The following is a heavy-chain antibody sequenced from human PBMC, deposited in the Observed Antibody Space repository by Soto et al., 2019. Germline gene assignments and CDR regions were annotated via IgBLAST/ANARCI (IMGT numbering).Heavy chain of an antibody. J-gene: IGHJ4*02. V-gene: IGHV3-23*01. CDR3: EKIGEAAMLHYFDY. D-gene: IGHD2-2*01. CDR2: ISGSGGST. Sequence: PGGSLRLSCAASGFTFSSYAMSWVRQAPGKGLEWVSAISGSGGSTYYADSVKGRFTISRDNSKNTLYLQMNSLRAEDTAVYYCEKIGEAAMLHYFDYWGQGTLVTVSS. CDR1: GFTFSSYA.